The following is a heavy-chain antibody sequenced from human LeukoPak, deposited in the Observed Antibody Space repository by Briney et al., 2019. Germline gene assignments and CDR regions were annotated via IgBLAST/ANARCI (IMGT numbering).Heavy chain of an antibody. CDR3: ARQGKYSSSRWFDP. Sequence: SETLSLTCAVYGGSFSGYYWSWIRQPPGKGLEWSGEINHSGSTNYNPSLKSRVTISVDTSKNQFSLKLSSVTAADTAVYYCARQGKYSSSRWFDPWGQGTLVTVSS. CDR2: INHSGST. D-gene: IGHD6-13*01. CDR1: GGSFSGYY. V-gene: IGHV4-34*01. J-gene: IGHJ5*02.